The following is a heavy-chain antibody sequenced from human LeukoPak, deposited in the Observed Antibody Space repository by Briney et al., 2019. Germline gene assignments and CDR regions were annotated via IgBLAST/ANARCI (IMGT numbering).Heavy chain of an antibody. J-gene: IGHJ4*02. CDR1: GGSISSYY. CDR2: IYYSGST. Sequence: SETLSLTCTVSGGSISSYYWSWIRQPPGKGLEWIGYIYYSGSTNYNPSLKSRVTISVDTSKNQFSLKLSSVTAADTAVYYCARDRGDGFNTFDYWGQGTLVAVSS. CDR3: ARDRGDGFNTFDY. D-gene: IGHD5-24*01. V-gene: IGHV4-59*01.